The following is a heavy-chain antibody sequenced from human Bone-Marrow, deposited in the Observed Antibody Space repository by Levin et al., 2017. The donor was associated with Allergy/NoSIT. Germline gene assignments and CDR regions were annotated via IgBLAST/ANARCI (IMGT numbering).Heavy chain of an antibody. CDR1: GFTFNNYW. V-gene: IGHV3-7*01. CDR2: IKNDGTET. D-gene: IGHD2-21*01. CDR3: ATALRGIPFDY. J-gene: IGHJ4*02. Sequence: PGGSLRLSCAAFGFTFNNYWMRWVRQTPGKGLESVANIKNDGTETYYVDSVKGRFTISRDNAKNSLHLQMNSLRAEDTAVYYCATALRGIPFDYWGQGTLVTVSS.